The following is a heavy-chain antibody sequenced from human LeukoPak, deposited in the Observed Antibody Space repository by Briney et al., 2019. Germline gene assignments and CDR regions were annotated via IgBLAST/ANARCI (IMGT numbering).Heavy chain of an antibody. V-gene: IGHV4-34*01. CDR2: INHSGST. CDR3: AIHLGYCSGGSCLPDY. D-gene: IGHD2-15*01. Sequence: SETLSLTCAVYGGSFSGYYWSWIRQPPGKGLEWIGEINHSGSTNYNPSLKSRVTISVDTSKNQFSLKLSSVTAADTAVYYCAIHLGYCSGGSCLPDYWGQGTLVTVSS. J-gene: IGHJ4*02. CDR1: GGSFSGYY.